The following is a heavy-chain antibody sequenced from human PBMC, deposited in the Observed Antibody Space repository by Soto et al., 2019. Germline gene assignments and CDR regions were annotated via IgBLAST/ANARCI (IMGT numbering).Heavy chain of an antibody. J-gene: IGHJ4*02. Sequence: PGGSLRLSCAASGFSFSTYAMSWVRQTPGKGLEWVSAISDSGGSTYYAASVRGRFTISRDNSKNTLYLQMNSRRAEDTALYYCAKRLHCGSTNCYGFALWGQGTLVPVSS. CDR3: AKRLHCGSTNCYGFAL. CDR2: ISDSGGST. CDR1: GFSFSTYA. V-gene: IGHV3-23*01. D-gene: IGHD2-2*01.